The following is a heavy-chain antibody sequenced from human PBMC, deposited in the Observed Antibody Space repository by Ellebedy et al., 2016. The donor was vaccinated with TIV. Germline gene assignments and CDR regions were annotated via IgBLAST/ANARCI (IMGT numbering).Heavy chain of an antibody. CDR2: IKQDGSEK. CDR3: ARDYCSSTSCYGGDAFDI. V-gene: IGHV3-7*01. D-gene: IGHD2-2*01. J-gene: IGHJ3*02. Sequence: PGGSLRLSCAASGFTFSSYWMSWVRQAPGKGLEWVANIKQDGSEKYYVDSVKGRFTISRDNAKNSLYLQMNSLRAEDTAVYYCARDYCSSTSCYGGDAFDIWGQGTMVTVSS. CDR1: GFTFSSYW.